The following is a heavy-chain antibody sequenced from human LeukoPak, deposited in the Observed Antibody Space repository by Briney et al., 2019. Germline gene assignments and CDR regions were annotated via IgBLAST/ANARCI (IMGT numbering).Heavy chain of an antibody. V-gene: IGHV1-69*05. J-gene: IGHJ4*02. CDR2: MIPMFGTA. D-gene: IGHD3-3*01. Sequence: GASVKVSCKASGYTFTGYYMHWVRQAPGQGLEWMGGMIPMFGTANYAQKFQGRVTITTDESTSTAYMALSSLRSEDTAVYYCARESPTTYYDLLSGLVSSDWGQGTLVTVSS. CDR1: GYTFTGYY. CDR3: ARESPTTYYDLLSGLVSSD.